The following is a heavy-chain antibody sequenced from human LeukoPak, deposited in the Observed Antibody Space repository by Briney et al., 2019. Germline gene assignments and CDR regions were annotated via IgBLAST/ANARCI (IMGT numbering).Heavy chain of an antibody. CDR2: IHNSGGT. J-gene: IGHJ3*02. V-gene: IGHV4-59*02. Sequence: PSETLSLTCTVSGGSVRSYYWSWIRQPPGEGLEWIAYIHNSGGTNYNPSLKSRVTISVDTSKNQFSLKLRSVAAADTAVYYRVRDWEGFNFDIWGQGTMVTVSS. D-gene: IGHD1-26*01. CDR1: GGSVRSYY. CDR3: VRDWEGFNFDI.